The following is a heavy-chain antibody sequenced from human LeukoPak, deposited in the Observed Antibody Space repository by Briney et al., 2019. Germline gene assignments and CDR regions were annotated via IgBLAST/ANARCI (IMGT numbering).Heavy chain of an antibody. J-gene: IGHJ4*02. D-gene: IGHD3-10*01. CDR3: ARLGMVRGKAGY. V-gene: IGHV3-21*01. CDR2: ISSSSSYI. CDR1: GFTLSSYS. Sequence: GGSLRLSCAASGFTLSSYSMNWVRQAPGKELEWVSSISSSSSYIYYADSVKGRFTISRDNAKNSLYLQMNSLRAEDTAVYYCARLGMVRGKAGYWGQGTLVTVSS.